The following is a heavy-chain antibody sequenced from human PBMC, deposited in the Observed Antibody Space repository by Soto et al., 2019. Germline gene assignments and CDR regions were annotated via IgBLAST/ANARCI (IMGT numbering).Heavy chain of an antibody. J-gene: IGHJ4*02. CDR1: GGSISSYY. V-gene: IGHV4-59*08. CDR2: IYYSGST. CDR3: AREGQLGYCSSTGCYHFFDY. D-gene: IGHD2-2*01. Sequence: PSETLSLTCTVSGGSISSYYWSWIRQPPGKGLEWIGYIYYSGSTNYNPSLKSRVTISVDTSKNQFSLKLSSVTAADTAVYYCAREGQLGYCSSTGCYHFFDYWGQGTLVTVSS.